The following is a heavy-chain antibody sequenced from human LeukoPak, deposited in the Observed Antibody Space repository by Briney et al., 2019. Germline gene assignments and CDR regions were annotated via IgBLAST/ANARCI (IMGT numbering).Heavy chain of an antibody. D-gene: IGHD6-19*01. CDR2: ISGSGGST. J-gene: IGHJ3*02. V-gene: IGHV3-23*01. Sequence: GGSLRLSCAATGFTFSSYAMSWVRQAPGKGLEWVSAISGSGGSTYYADSVKGRFTISRDNSKNTLYLQMNSLRAEDTAVYYCAKDRLGWYASDAFDIWGQGTMVTVSS. CDR3: AKDRLGWYASDAFDI. CDR1: GFTFSSYA.